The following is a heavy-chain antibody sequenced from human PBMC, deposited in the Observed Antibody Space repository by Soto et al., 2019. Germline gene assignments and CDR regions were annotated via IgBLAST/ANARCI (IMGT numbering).Heavy chain of an antibody. J-gene: IGHJ4*02. CDR3: ARAPQVATYDRSGYPDY. Sequence: EVQLLESGGGLVQPGGSLRLSCTASGFTFSSYAMNWVRQAPGKGLEWVSDISGSGSSAFYADSVKGRFTISRDNFKNTLYLQMDSLRAEDTAVYYCARAPQVATYDRSGYPDYWGPGTLVTGSS. CDR2: ISGSGSSA. D-gene: IGHD3-22*01. V-gene: IGHV3-23*01. CDR1: GFTFSSYA.